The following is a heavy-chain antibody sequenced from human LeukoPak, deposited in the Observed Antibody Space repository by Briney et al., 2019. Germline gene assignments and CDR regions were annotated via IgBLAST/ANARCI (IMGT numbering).Heavy chain of an antibody. D-gene: IGHD3-10*01. Sequence: ASVKVPCKASGYTFTGYYMHWVRQAPGQGLEWMGWINPNSGGTNYAQKFQGRVTMTRDTSISTAYMELSRLRSDDTAVYYCARDNLPYYYGSGSYTYYFDYWGQGTLVTVSS. CDR1: GYTFTGYY. CDR3: ARDNLPYYYGSGSYTYYFDY. V-gene: IGHV1-2*02. CDR2: INPNSGGT. J-gene: IGHJ4*02.